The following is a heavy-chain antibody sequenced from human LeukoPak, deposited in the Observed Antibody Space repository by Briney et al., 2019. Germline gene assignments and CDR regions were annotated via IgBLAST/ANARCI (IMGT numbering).Heavy chain of an antibody. D-gene: IGHD5-12*01. V-gene: IGHV3-53*01. Sequence: PGGSLRLSCAASGFTVSSNYMSWVRQAPGKGLEWVSVIYSGGDTYYADSVKGRFTISRDNSKNTLYLQMNTLRAEDTAVYYCARASGYSGYDPFDYWAREPWSPSPQ. CDR3: ARASGYSGYDPFDY. J-gene: IGHJ4*02. CDR1: GFTVSSNY. CDR2: IYSGGDT.